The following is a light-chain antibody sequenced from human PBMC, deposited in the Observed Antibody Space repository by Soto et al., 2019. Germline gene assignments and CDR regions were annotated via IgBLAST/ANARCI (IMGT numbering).Light chain of an antibody. CDR3: QQYNNWPLT. CDR2: DTS. J-gene: IGKJ4*01. Sequence: IVLTQSPATLSLSPGERATLSCRASQSVSSYLAWHQQKPGQPPRLLIYDTSNRATGIPARFSGSGSGTDFTLTTSSLQSEDSAVYYCQQYNNWPLTFGGGTKVDIK. V-gene: IGKV3-11*01. CDR1: QSVSSY.